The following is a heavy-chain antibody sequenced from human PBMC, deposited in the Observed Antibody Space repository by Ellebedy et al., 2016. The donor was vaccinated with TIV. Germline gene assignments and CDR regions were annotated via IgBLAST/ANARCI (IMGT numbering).Heavy chain of an antibody. CDR3: ARVRGAVIDY. CDR2: IDPSDSYT. CDR1: GYSFTSYW. V-gene: IGHV5-10-1*01. Sequence: GESPKISCKGSGYSFTSYWISWVRQMPGKGLEWMGRIDPSDSYTNYSPSFQGHVTISADKSISTAYLQWSSLKASDTAIYYCARVRGAVIDYWGQGTLVTVSS. D-gene: IGHD3-10*01. J-gene: IGHJ4*02.